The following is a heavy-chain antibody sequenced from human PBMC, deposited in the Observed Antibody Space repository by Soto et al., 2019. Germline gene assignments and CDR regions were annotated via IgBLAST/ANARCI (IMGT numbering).Heavy chain of an antibody. Sequence: PGGSLRLSCAASGFTFSSYGMHWVRQAPGKGLEWVAVISYDGSNKYYADSVKGRFTISRDNSKNTLYLQMNSLRAEDTAVYYCAKDLGAYSGYDSQNWFDPWGQGT. CDR1: GFTFSSYG. CDR2: ISYDGSNK. V-gene: IGHV3-30*18. CDR3: AKDLGAYSGYDSQNWFDP. J-gene: IGHJ5*02. D-gene: IGHD5-12*01.